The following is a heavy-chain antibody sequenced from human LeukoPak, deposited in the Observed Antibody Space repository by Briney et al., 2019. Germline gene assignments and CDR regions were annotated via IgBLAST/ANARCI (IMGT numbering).Heavy chain of an antibody. Sequence: SETLSLTCTVSGGSISGYNCNWIRQPPGKGLEWIANMYFRGSTNYNPSLKSRVTISVDTSKNQFSLKLSSVTAADTAVYYCARVTVTHYYYGMDVWGQGTTVTVSS. J-gene: IGHJ6*02. D-gene: IGHD4-4*01. CDR2: MYFRGST. CDR3: ARVTVTHYYYGMDV. CDR1: GGSISGYN. V-gene: IGHV4-4*09.